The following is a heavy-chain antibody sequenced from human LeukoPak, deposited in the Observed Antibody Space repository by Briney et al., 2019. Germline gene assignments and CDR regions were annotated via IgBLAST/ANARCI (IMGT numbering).Heavy chain of an antibody. Sequence: GGSLRLSCAASGFTFSSYGMHWVRQAPGKGLEWVAFIRSDGSNIYYADSVKGRFTISRDNSKNTLYLQMNSLRAEDTAVYYCARASESRSSYHNRADAFDIWGQGTMVTVSS. J-gene: IGHJ3*02. CDR2: IRSDGSNI. CDR1: GFTFSSYG. CDR3: ARASESRSSYHNRADAFDI. V-gene: IGHV3-30*02. D-gene: IGHD1-26*01.